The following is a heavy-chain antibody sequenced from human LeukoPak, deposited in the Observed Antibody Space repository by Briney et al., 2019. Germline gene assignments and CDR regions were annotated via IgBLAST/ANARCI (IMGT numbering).Heavy chain of an antibody. CDR3: AEAPFTYDSSGDSFDM. CDR2: IYSVVRA. Sequence: GGSLRLSCAPSGFSLTSNYTSWVRHAPGEGLEWGSVIYSVVRAYYTNSAKGRFTVPSDNSTKTLYLQWNSLRGEDTTVSCCAEAPFTYDSSGDSFDMWGEGTMVTVSS. CDR1: GFSLTSNY. J-gene: IGHJ3*02. V-gene: IGHV3-66*01. D-gene: IGHD3-22*01.